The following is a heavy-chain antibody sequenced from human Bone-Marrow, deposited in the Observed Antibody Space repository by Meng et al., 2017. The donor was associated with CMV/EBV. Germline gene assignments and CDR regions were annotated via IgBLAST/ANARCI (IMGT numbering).Heavy chain of an antibody. CDR2: INHSGST. J-gene: IGHJ4*02. CDR1: GGSFSGYY. D-gene: IGHD6-19*01. V-gene: IGHV4-34*01. CDR3: ARGHPSSSGWYRDY. Sequence: GSLRLSCAVYGGSFSGYYWSWIRQPPGKGLEWIGEINHSGSTNYNPSLKSRVTISVDTSKNQFSLKLSSVTAADTAVYYCARGHPSSSGWYRDYWGQGNLVTVSS.